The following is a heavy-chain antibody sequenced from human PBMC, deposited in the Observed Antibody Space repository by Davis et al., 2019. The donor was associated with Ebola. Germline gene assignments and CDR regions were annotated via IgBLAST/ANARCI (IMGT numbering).Heavy chain of an antibody. Sequence: GGSLRLSCAASGFTFRLYGMHWVRQAPGKGLEWLAFMRYDDSDKYYADSLKGRFTISRDTSKNTLYLQMNSLRAEDTAVYYCAKDRRRQAGSVFQHWGQGTLVTVSS. D-gene: IGHD6-19*01. CDR2: MRYDDSDK. V-gene: IGHV3-30*02. CDR1: GFTFRLYG. J-gene: IGHJ1*01. CDR3: AKDRRRQAGSVFQH.